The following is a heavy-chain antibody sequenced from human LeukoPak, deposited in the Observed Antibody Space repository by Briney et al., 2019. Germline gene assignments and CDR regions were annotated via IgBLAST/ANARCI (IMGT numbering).Heavy chain of an antibody. CDR3: ATDRGWRTSGYYLYYFES. V-gene: IGHV3-7*01. Sequence: QSGGSLRLSCAASGFTFSSYAMHWVRQAPGKGLEWVASIKHDGSEEYYVDSVRGRFTISRDNTKSSLYLQMSSLRAEDTAVYYCATDRGWRTSGYYLYYFESWGQGTLVTVSS. CDR1: GFTFSSYA. J-gene: IGHJ4*02. D-gene: IGHD3-3*01. CDR2: IKHDGSEE.